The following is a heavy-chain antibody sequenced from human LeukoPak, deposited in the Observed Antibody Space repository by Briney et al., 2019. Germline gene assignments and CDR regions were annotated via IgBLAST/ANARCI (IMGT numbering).Heavy chain of an antibody. CDR2: ISGSGARA. Sequence: GGSLRLSCAASGFNFRGYAMSWVRQAPGKGLEWVSGISGSGARAHYAESVRGRFAISRDSSQNTLHLEMNSLRAEDTAVYYCAKEVVLGESNYFYYGMDVWGQGTTVTVSS. J-gene: IGHJ6*02. D-gene: IGHD1-26*01. CDR1: GFNFRGYA. CDR3: AKEVVLGESNYFYYGMDV. V-gene: IGHV3-23*01.